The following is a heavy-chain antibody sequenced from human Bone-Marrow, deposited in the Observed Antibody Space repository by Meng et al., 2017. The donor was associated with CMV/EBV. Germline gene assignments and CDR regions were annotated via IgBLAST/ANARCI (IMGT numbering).Heavy chain of an antibody. D-gene: IGHD2-2*02. CDR2: IIPIFGTA. Sequence: SVKVPCKASGGTFSSYAISWVRQAPGQGLEWMGGIIPIFGTANYAQKFQGRVTITTDESTSTAYMELSSLRSEDTAVYYCARQAGAIVVVPAAIAPYDAFDIWGQGTMVTVSS. CDR1: GGTFSSYA. CDR3: ARQAGAIVVVPAAIAPYDAFDI. V-gene: IGHV1-69*05. J-gene: IGHJ3*02.